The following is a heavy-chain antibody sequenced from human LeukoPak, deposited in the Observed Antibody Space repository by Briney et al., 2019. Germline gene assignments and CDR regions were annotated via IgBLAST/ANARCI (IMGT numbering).Heavy chain of an antibody. Sequence: PGGSLRLSCAASGFTFSIYGMNWVRQAPGKGLEWVSSISSSNSYIYYADSVKGRSTISRDNAKNSLYLQMNSLRAEDTAVYYCAREGCSGGSCYFDYWGQGTLVTVSS. CDR1: GFTFSIYG. J-gene: IGHJ4*02. V-gene: IGHV3-21*01. D-gene: IGHD2-15*01. CDR3: AREGCSGGSCYFDY. CDR2: ISSSNSYI.